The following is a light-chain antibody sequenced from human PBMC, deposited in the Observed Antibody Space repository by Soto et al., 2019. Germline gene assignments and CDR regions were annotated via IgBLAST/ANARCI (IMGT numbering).Light chain of an antibody. V-gene: IGKV3D-20*01. CDR1: QSVTNNY. CDR3: QQYGSSSWT. CDR2: DAS. J-gene: IGKJ1*01. Sequence: EIVLTQSPATLSLSPGDRATLSCGASQSVTNNYLAWYQQKPGLAPRLLIYDASYRANGIPDRFSGSGSGTDFTLTISRLEPEDFVVYYCQQYGSSSWTFSQGTKVEIK.